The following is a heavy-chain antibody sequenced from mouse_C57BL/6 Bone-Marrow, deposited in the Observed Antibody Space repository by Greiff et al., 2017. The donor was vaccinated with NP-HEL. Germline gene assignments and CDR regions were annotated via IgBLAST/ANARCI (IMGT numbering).Heavy chain of an antibody. CDR2: IDSSDSYT. V-gene: IGHV1-69*01. CDR3: ARHYGSSYYAMDY. CDR1: GYTFTSYW. Sequence: QVQLQQPGAELVMPGASVKLSCKASGYTFTSYWMHWVKQRPGQGLEWIGEIDSSDSYTNYNQKFKGKSTLTVDKSSSTAYMQLSSLTSDDSAVYYCARHYGSSYYAMDYWGQGTSVTVSS. D-gene: IGHD1-1*01. J-gene: IGHJ4*01.